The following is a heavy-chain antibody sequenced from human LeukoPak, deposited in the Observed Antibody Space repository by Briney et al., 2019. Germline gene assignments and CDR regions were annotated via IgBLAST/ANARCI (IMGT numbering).Heavy chain of an antibody. Sequence: PSETLSLTCTVSGGSISSYYWSWIRQPAGKGLEWIGRIYTSGSTNYNPSLKSRVTMSVDTSKNQFSLKLSSVTAADTAVYYCARRTAPRGLGGSFFDYWGQGTLVTVSS. CDR1: GGSISSYY. CDR2: IYTSGST. J-gene: IGHJ4*02. V-gene: IGHV4-4*07. CDR3: ARRTAPRGLGGSFFDY. D-gene: IGHD2-15*01.